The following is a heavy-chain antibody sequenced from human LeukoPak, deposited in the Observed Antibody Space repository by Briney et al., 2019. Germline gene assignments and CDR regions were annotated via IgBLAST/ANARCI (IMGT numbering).Heavy chain of an antibody. V-gene: IGHV3-66*01. CDR1: GFTVSSNY. J-gene: IGHJ5*02. CDR2: IYSGGTT. CDR3: ARRAGGLARNNWFDP. D-gene: IGHD3-16*01. Sequence: GGSLRLSCAASGFTVSSNYVSWVRQAPGKGLEWVSLIYSGGTTYYADSVKGRFTISRDNSKNTLYLQMNGLRAEDTAVYYCARRAGGLARNNWFDPWGQGTLVTVSS.